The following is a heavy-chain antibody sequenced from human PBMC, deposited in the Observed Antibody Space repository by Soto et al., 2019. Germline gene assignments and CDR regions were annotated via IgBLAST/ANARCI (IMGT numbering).Heavy chain of an antibody. V-gene: IGHV1-18*01. CDR1: GYTFTNYG. Sequence: ASVKVSCKASGYTFTNYGVSWVRQAPGQGLEWMGWIGGYKGNTNYAQKLQGRVTLTTDTSTSTAYMELRSLRSDDTAVYYCAPNTVDTGTPSGYWGQGTLVTVSS. J-gene: IGHJ4*02. D-gene: IGHD5-18*01. CDR2: IGGYKGNT. CDR3: APNTVDTGTPSGY.